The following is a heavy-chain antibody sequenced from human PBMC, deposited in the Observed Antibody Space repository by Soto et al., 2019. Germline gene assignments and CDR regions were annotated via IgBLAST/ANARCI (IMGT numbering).Heavy chain of an antibody. CDR3: ATAEVDY. V-gene: IGHV3-74*01. CDR2: MNSDGSST. J-gene: IGHJ4*02. CDR1: GFTFGNFW. Sequence: GGSLRLSCASSGFTFGNFWMHWVRQAPGRGLEWVSRMNSDGSSTNYADSVKGRFTVSRDNAKNTLYLQMNSLRAEDTAVYYCATAEVDYWGPGTLVTVSS.